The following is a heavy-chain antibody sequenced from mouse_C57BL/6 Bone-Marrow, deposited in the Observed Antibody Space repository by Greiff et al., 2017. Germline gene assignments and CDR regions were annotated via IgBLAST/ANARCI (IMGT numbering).Heavy chain of an antibody. J-gene: IGHJ3*01. CDR3: ARSGDAPFAY. D-gene: IGHD3-2*02. CDR1: GYTFTDYY. V-gene: IGHV1-76*01. Sequence: QVQLQQSGAELVRPGASVKLSCKASGYTFTDYYINWVKQRPGQGLEWIARINPGSGNTYYNEKFKGKATLTAEKSSSTAYMQLSSLTSEDSAVYFCARSGDAPFAYWGQGTLVTVSA. CDR2: INPGSGNT.